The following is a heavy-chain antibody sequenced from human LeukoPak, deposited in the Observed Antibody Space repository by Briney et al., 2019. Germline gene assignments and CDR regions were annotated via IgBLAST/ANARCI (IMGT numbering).Heavy chain of an antibody. Sequence: SETLSLTCTVSGGSISSGSYYWSWIRQPAGKGLEWIGRIYTSGSTNYKPSLKSRVTISVDTSKNQFSLKLSSVTAADTAVYYCAGVRRGSKGPKEDYMDVWGKGTTVTVSS. V-gene: IGHV4-61*02. CDR3: AGVRRGSKGPKEDYMDV. CDR2: IYTSGST. D-gene: IGHD3-10*01. J-gene: IGHJ6*03. CDR1: GGSISSGSYY.